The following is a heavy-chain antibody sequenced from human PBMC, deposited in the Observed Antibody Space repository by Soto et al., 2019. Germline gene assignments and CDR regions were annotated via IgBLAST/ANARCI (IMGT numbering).Heavy chain of an antibody. CDR3: ILARGSFILDC. J-gene: IGHJ4*02. V-gene: IGHV1-18*01. CDR2: ISAYNGNT. CDR1: GYTFTSYG. D-gene: IGHD3-3*02. Sequence: GSSGKVSCKASGYTFTSYGISWVRQAPGQGREWMGWISAYNGNTNYAQKLQGRVTMTTDTSTSTAYMELRSLRSDDTAVYYCILARGSFILDCWGQGTMLIPSS.